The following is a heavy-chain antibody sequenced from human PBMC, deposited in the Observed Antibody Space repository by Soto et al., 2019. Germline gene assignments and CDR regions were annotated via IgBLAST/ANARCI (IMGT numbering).Heavy chain of an antibody. Sequence: QITLKESGPPLVKPTQTLTLTCTFSGFSLTTRGVGVGWIRQPPGKALECLALIYWDDDKRYSPSLPSRLSITKDTSKNQVVLTMTNVDPVDTATYYCAHIPNYYQYDWFDPWGQGTLVSVSS. CDR3: AHIPNYYQYDWFDP. CDR2: IYWDDDK. J-gene: IGHJ5*02. CDR1: GFSLTTRGVG. D-gene: IGHD3-16*01. V-gene: IGHV2-5*02.